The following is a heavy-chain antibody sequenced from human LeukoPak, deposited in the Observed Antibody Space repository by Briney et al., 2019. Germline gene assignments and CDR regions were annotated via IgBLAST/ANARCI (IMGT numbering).Heavy chain of an antibody. D-gene: IGHD3-22*01. V-gene: IGHV3-72*01. CDR3: ARADDIGGYKYYDY. Sequence: GGSLRLSCAASGFTFSSYWMSWVRQAPGKGLEWVARIRDKAHSYTIEYAASVKGSFIISRDTSENSLYLQMNNLKTEDTAVYYCARADDIGGYKYYDYWGQGTPVTVSS. CDR2: IRDKAHSYTI. CDR1: GFTFSSYW. J-gene: IGHJ4*02.